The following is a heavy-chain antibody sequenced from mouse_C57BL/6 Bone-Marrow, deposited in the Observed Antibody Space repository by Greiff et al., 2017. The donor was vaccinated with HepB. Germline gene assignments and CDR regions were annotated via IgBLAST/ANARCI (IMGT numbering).Heavy chain of an antibody. CDR3: ARGGLLSAMDY. J-gene: IGHJ4*01. CDR2: IHPNSGST. Sequence: VQLQQSGPELVKPGASVKLSCKASGYTFTSYWMHWVKQRPGQGLEWIGMIHPNSGSTNYNEKFKSKATLTVDKSSSTAYMQLSSLTSEDSAVYYCARGGLLSAMDYWGQGTSVTVSS. D-gene: IGHD2-1*01. V-gene: IGHV1-64*01. CDR1: GYTFTSYW.